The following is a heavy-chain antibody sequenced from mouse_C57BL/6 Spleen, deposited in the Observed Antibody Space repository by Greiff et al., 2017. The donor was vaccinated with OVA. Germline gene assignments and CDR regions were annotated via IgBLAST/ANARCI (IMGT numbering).Heavy chain of an antibody. V-gene: IGHV1-62-2*01. CDR2: FYPGSGSI. CDR1: GYTFTEYT. Sequence: VKLQESGAELVKPGASVKLSCKASGYTFTEYTIHWVKQRSGQGLEWIGWFYPGSGSIKYNEKFKDKATLTADKSSSTVYMELSRLTSEDSAVYFCARHEEGGDGYYGYFDYWGQGTTLTVSS. D-gene: IGHD2-3*01. J-gene: IGHJ2*01. CDR3: ARHEEGGDGYYGYFDY.